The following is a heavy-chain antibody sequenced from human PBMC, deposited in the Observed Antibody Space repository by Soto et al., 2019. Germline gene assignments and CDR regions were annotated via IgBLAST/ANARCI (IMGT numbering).Heavy chain of an antibody. Sequence: GESLKISCEGSGYNFANYWIAWLRQTPEKGLEWMGIIYPGDSDTRYSPSFQGQVSISADKSVNTAYLQWSSLGASDTAMFYCARGGIEAAGSFDYWGQGTLVTVSS. V-gene: IGHV5-51*01. CDR3: ARGGIEAAGSFDY. CDR1: GYNFANYW. D-gene: IGHD6-13*01. CDR2: IYPGDSDT. J-gene: IGHJ4*02.